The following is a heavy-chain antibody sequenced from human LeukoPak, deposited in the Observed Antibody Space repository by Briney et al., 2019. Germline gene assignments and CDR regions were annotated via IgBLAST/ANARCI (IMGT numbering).Heavy chain of an antibody. J-gene: IGHJ6*03. V-gene: IGHV3-30*02. Sequence: GGSLRLSCAASGFTFSNYGIHWVRQAPGKGLEWVTFIRFDGSHEYYADSVKGRFTISRDNSKNTLYLQMNSLRAEDTAVYYCARVLRYCSGGNCYSGGLGYMDVWGKGTTVTISS. CDR2: IRFDGSHE. CDR1: GFTFSNYG. CDR3: ARVLRYCSGGNCYSGGLGYMDV. D-gene: IGHD2-15*01.